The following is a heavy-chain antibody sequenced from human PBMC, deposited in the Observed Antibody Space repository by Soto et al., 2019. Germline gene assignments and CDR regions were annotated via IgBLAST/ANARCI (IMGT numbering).Heavy chain of an antibody. Sequence: QVQLVESGGGVVQPGRSRRLSCAASGFSFSSYGMHWVRQAPGKGLAWVATIWYDGNTKYYADSVKGRFTISRDNSKDTLYLQMNSLRDEDTAVYYCGGGAYFSDYWGQGTLVTVSS. V-gene: IGHV3-33*01. CDR2: IWYDGNTK. D-gene: IGHD3-16*01. CDR1: GFSFSSYG. CDR3: GGGAYFSDY. J-gene: IGHJ4*02.